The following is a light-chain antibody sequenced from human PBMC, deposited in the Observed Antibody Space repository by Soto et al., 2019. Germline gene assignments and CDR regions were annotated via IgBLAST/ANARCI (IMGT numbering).Light chain of an antibody. CDR2: GAS. J-gene: IGKJ2*01. CDR3: QQYDSSPYT. V-gene: IGKV3-20*01. Sequence: EIVLTQSPCTLSMSPGERATLSCRASQSVSSSYLAWYQQKPGQAPRLLIYGASSRATGIPDRFSGSGSGTDFTLTITRLEPEDFAVYYCQQYDSSPYTFGQGTKLEIK. CDR1: QSVSSSY.